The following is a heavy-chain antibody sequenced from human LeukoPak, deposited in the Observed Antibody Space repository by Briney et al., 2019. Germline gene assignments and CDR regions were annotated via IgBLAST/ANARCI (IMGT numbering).Heavy chain of an antibody. D-gene: IGHD3-9*01. V-gene: IGHV4-39*01. Sequence: PSEALSLTCTVSGGSISSSSYYWGWIRQPPGKGLEWIGSIYYSGSTYYNPSLKSRVTISVDTSKNQFSLKLSSVTAADTAVYYCASRGDILTGNYGMDVWGQGTTVTVSS. CDR1: GGSISSSSYY. CDR3: ASRGDILTGNYGMDV. CDR2: IYYSGST. J-gene: IGHJ6*02.